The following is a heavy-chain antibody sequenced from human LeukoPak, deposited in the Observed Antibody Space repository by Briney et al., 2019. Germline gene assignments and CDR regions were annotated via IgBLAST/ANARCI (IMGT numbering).Heavy chain of an antibody. J-gene: IGHJ3*02. CDR3: ARDLVTVAKVFDI. Sequence: SETLSLTCAVSADSFSSHYWTWTRQPPGKGLEWIGYISYIGSTNYNPSLKSRVTISIDTSKNQFSLKLSSVTAADTAVYYCARDLVTVAKVFDIWGQGTIVSVSS. D-gene: IGHD2-15*01. V-gene: IGHV4-59*11. CDR1: ADSFSSHY. CDR2: ISYIGST.